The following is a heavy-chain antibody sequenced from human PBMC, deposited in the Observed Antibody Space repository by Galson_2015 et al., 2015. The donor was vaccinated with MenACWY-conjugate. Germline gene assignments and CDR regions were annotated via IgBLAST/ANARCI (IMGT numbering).Heavy chain of an antibody. J-gene: IGHJ4*02. Sequence: LRLSCAASGFAFNNYAMSWVRQAPGKGLEWVSTISGSGGSTDYADSLKGRLTISRDNSKNTLYLQMNSLRAEDTAVYYCAKDQGLYGDYYLYYWGQGTLVTVSS. D-gene: IGHD4-17*01. CDR3: AKDQGLYGDYYLYY. CDR1: GFAFNNYA. V-gene: IGHV3-23*01. CDR2: ISGSGGST.